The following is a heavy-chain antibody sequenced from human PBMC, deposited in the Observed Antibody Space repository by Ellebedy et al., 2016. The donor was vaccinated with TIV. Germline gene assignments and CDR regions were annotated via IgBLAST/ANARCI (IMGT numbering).Heavy chain of an antibody. V-gene: IGHV4-59*01. D-gene: IGHD5-18*01. CDR1: GGSISSYY. Sequence: MPSETLSLTCSVSGGSISSYYWSWIRQPPGKGLEWIGTIYYSGSTNYNPSLKSRVTISVDTSKNQFSLKLRSVTAADTAVFYCASGFSYGLLDYWGQGTLVAVSS. J-gene: IGHJ4*02. CDR2: IYYSGST. CDR3: ASGFSYGLLDY.